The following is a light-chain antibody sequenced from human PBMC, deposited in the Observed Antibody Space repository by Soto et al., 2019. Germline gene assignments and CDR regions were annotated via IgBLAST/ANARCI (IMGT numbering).Light chain of an antibody. V-gene: IGKV3-20*01. CDR1: QSVSNSY. CDR2: GAS. CDR3: QQYAGSPST. Sequence: TLYLSPGERATLSCRASQSVSNSYLAWYQQKPGQGPRLLIYGASSRATGIPDRFSGSGSGTDFTLTISRLEPEDFAVYYCQQYAGSPSTFGQGTMV. J-gene: IGKJ1*01.